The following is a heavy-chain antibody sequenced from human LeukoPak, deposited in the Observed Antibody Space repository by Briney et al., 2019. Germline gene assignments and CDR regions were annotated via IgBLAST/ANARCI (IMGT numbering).Heavy chain of an antibody. CDR1: GYTFTSCY. V-gene: IGHV1-46*01. CDR3: ARDLRGLRWFGLIDY. CDR2: INPNGGTT. Sequence: ASVKVSCKASGYTFTSCYIHWVRQAPGQGLEWIGIINPNGGTTSYAQTLQGRVTMTRDTSTSTVYMELSSLRSEDTAVYYCARDLRGLRWFGLIDYWGQGTLVTVSS. J-gene: IGHJ4*02. D-gene: IGHD3-10*01.